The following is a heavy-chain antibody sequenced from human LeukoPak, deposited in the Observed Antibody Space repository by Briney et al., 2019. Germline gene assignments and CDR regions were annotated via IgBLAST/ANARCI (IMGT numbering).Heavy chain of an antibody. J-gene: IGHJ3*02. CDR1: GFTFGGYS. Sequence: PGGSLRLSCAASGFTFGGYSMSWVRQAPGKGLEWVSSISISSSHIYYADSLKGRSPISRNNAKNSLYLQMNSLRSEDTAVYYCAREPPGYRSFDSCDQGTMVTVSS. CDR3: AREPPGYRSFDS. CDR2: ISISSSHI. D-gene: IGHD6-13*01. V-gene: IGHV3-21*01.